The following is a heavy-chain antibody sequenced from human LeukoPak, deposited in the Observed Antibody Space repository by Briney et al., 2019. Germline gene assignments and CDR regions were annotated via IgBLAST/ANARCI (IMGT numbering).Heavy chain of an antibody. Sequence: GRSLRLSCAASGFTFGSYAMHWVRQAPGKGLEWVAVMSFDGSSKYYADSVKGRFTISRDNSKNTLYLQMNSLRAEDTAVYYCARDLPTLKEMATIIGIDYWGQGTLVTVSS. CDR3: ARDLPTLKEMATIIGIDY. CDR2: MSFDGSSK. V-gene: IGHV3-30*03. J-gene: IGHJ4*02. CDR1: GFTFGSYA. D-gene: IGHD5-24*01.